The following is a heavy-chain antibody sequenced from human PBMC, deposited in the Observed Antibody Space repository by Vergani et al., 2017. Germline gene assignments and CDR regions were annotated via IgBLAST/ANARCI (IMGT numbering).Heavy chain of an antibody. CDR3: ARVNTETNGHLYYYYYMDV. J-gene: IGHJ6*03. Sequence: QVQLQQWGGGLLKPSETLPLTCVVNGGSFTSYHWTWIRQSPGEGLEWVGDIDHTGRPDYNPSLKSRLTMSLEKSRNQFSLTLNSVTATDTAIYFFARVNTETNGHLYYYYYMDVWGQGTAVTVS. V-gene: IGHV4-34*01. CDR2: IDHTGRP. CDR1: GGSFTSYH. D-gene: IGHD4-11*01.